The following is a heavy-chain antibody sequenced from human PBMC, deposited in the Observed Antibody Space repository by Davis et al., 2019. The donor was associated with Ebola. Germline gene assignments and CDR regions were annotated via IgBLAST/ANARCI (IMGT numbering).Heavy chain of an antibody. V-gene: IGHV4-34*01. CDR1: GGSISSYY. Sequence: MPSETLSLTCTVSGGSISSYYWSWIRQPPGKGLEWIGEINHSGSTNYNPSLKSRVTISVDTSKNQFSLKLSSVTAADTAVYYCARSLNYNDSSGYGIVKLGYWGQGTLVTVSS. CDR2: INHSGST. CDR3: ARSLNYNDSSGYGIVKLGY. D-gene: IGHD3-22*01. J-gene: IGHJ4*02.